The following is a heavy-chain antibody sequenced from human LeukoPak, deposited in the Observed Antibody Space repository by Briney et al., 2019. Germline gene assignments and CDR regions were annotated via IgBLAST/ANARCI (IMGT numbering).Heavy chain of an antibody. CDR1: GGSISSYY. Sequence: MPSETLSLTCTVSGGSISSYYWSWIRQPPGKGLEWIGYIYYSGSTNYNPSLKSRVTISVDTSKNQFSLKLSSVTAEDTAVYYCAREQGSTGYFEYWGQGTLVTVSS. CDR2: IYYSGST. CDR3: AREQGSTGYFEY. J-gene: IGHJ4*02. V-gene: IGHV4-59*01. D-gene: IGHD2-2*01.